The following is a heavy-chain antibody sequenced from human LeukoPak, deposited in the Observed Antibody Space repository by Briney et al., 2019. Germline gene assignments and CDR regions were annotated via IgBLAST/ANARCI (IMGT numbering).Heavy chain of an antibody. D-gene: IGHD1-1*01. Sequence: PSQTLSLTCTVSGGSMSSGDYYWSWIRQPPGKGLEWIGYIYYSGSTYYNPSLKSRVTISVDTSKNQFSLKLSSVTAADTAVYYCARNELELGPFDYWGQGTLVTVSS. CDR3: ARNELELGPFDY. J-gene: IGHJ4*02. CDR1: GGSMSSGDYY. CDR2: IYYSGST. V-gene: IGHV4-30-4*08.